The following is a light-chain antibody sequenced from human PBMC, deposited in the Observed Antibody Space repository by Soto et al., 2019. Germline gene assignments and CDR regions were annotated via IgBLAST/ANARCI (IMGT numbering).Light chain of an antibody. CDR1: QGISNY. CDR2: AAS. J-gene: IGKJ1*01. V-gene: IGKV1-27*01. Sequence: DIQMTQSPSSLSASIGDRVTITCRASQGISNYLAWYQQRPGNVPKLLIYAASTLQSGVPSRFSGSGSGTDFTLTISSLQPEDVATYYCQKYNSAPRTFXQGTKVDIK. CDR3: QKYNSAPRT.